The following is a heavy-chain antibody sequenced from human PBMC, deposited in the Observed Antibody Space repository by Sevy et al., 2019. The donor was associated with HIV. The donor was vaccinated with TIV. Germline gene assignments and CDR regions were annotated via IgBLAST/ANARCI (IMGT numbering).Heavy chain of an antibody. V-gene: IGHV3-21*01. CDR2: ISSSSSYI. D-gene: IGHD4-17*01. J-gene: IGHJ3*02. CDR3: ARVTDYGDYGAFDI. Sequence: GGSLRLSCAGSGFTVNSHTMNWVRQAPGKGLEWVSSISSSSSYIYYGYSVKGRFTISRDNAKSSLFLQMNSLRAEETAIYFCARVTDYGDYGAFDIWGQGTLVTVSS. CDR1: GFTVNSHT.